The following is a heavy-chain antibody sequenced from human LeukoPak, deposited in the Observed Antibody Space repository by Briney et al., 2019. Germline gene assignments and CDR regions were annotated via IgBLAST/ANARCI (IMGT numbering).Heavy chain of an antibody. CDR1: GGSVSSGSYY. CDR3: ARDSYTSSIDS. J-gene: IGHJ4*02. CDR2: IYYSGST. Sequence: SETLSLTCTVSGGSVSSGSYYWSWIRQPPGKGLEWIGYIYYSGSTNHNPSLKSRVTISVDTSKNQFSLKVSSVTAADTAVYYCARDSYTSSIDSWGQGTLVTVSS. V-gene: IGHV4-61*01. D-gene: IGHD6-6*01.